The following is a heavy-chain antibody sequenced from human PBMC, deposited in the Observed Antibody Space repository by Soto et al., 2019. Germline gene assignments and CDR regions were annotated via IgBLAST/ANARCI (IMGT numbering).Heavy chain of an antibody. CDR2: LNSDRSAT. J-gene: IGHJ4*02. D-gene: IGHD5-18*01. Sequence: EVQLVESGGGLVQPGESLRLSCAASGFTFSSYWMHWVRQAPGKGLVLVSRLNSDRSATTYAESVKGRFTTSRDNVKNTLYLQMNSLRAEDTAVYFCARYTQLWRLASWGQGTLVTVSS. CDR3: ARYTQLWRLAS. CDR1: GFTFSSYW. V-gene: IGHV3-74*01.